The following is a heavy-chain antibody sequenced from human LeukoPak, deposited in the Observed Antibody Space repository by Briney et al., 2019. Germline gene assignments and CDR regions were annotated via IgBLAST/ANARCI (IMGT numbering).Heavy chain of an antibody. CDR2: TYYTGTT. Sequence: PSETLSLTCTVSGASIDGYYWNWIRQPPGKGLEWIGYTYYTGTTSYSPSLGSRVTISIDTSKSQFSLTLTSVTAADTAVYYCAIRSGRNYYGVGVWGQGTTVTVS. CDR1: GASIDGYY. CDR3: AIRSGRNYYGVGV. D-gene: IGHD1-26*01. V-gene: IGHV4-59*08. J-gene: IGHJ6*02.